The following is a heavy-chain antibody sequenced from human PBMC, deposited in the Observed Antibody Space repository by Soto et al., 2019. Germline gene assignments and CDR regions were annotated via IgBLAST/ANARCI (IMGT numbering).Heavy chain of an antibody. Sequence: QVTLKESGPTLVKPTQTLTLTCTFSGFSLTTDSVGVGWIRQPPGEALEWLAVIYWDDSKTYRPSLESRLTITKDTSKNQVALTMTNMVSLDTATYYCAHAYGGRSLYWGQGTLVTVSS. CDR3: AHAYGGRSLY. D-gene: IGHD1-26*01. V-gene: IGHV2-5*02. CDR2: IYWDDSK. J-gene: IGHJ4*02. CDR1: GFSLTTDSVG.